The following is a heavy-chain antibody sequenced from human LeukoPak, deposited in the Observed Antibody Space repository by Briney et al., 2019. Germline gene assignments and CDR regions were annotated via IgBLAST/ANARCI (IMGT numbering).Heavy chain of an antibody. CDR2: TRYDGSNK. CDR3: AKDRAVAAPYYYYYMDV. Sequence: QPGGSLRLSCAASGFTFSSYGMHWVRQAPGKGLEWVAFTRYDGSNKYYADSVKGRFTISRDNSKNTLYLQMNSLRAEDTAVYYCAKDRAVAAPYYYYYMDVWGKGTTVTVSS. CDR1: GFTFSSYG. D-gene: IGHD6-19*01. J-gene: IGHJ6*03. V-gene: IGHV3-30*02.